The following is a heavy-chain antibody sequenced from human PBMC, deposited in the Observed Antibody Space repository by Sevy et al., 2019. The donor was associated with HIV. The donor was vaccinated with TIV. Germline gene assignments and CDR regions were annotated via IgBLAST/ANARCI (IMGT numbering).Heavy chain of an antibody. CDR3: VKGGVTWELLDY. D-gene: IGHD1-26*01. V-gene: IGHV3-30*18. Sequence: GGSLRLSCAASGFIFSSYGMHWVRQAPGKGLEWVTIISYDGSSKYYADSVKGRFNISRDNSENILYLQMNSLRTDDTAVYYCVKGGVTWELLDYWGQGTLVTVSS. CDR1: GFIFSSYG. CDR2: ISYDGSSK. J-gene: IGHJ4*02.